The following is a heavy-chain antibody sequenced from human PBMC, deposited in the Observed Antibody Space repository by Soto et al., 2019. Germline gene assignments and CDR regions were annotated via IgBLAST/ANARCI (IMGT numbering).Heavy chain of an antibody. CDR2: ISGNGGST. J-gene: IGHJ4*02. CDR3: ARNTGSRDYFDY. D-gene: IGHD4-17*01. V-gene: IGHV3-23*01. Sequence: GGSLRLSCAASGFTFSSYDMSWVRQAPGKGLEWVSAISGNGGSTYYADSVKGRFTISRDNSKNTLYLQVNSLRAEDTALYYCARNTGSRDYFDYWGQGTLVTVSS. CDR1: GFTFSSYD.